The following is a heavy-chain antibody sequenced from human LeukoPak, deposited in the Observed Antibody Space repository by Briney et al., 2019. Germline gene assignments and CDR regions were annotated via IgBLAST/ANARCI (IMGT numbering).Heavy chain of an antibody. Sequence: PGGSLRLSCAASGFTFSSYEMNWVRQAPGKGLEWVSYVSSSGSTIYYADSVKGRFTISRDNAKNSLYLQMNSLRAEDTAVYYCARELVRGVWDYWGQGTLVTVSS. CDR1: GFTFSSYE. CDR3: ARELVRGVWDY. V-gene: IGHV3-48*03. D-gene: IGHD3-10*01. CDR2: VSSSGSTI. J-gene: IGHJ4*02.